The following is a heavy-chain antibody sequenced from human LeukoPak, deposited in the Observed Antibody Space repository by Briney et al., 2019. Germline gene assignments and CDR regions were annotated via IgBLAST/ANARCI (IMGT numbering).Heavy chain of an antibody. Sequence: GGSLRLSCAASGFTLTAYLIHWVRQAPGKGLEWVAVMSSDGNAMFYADSVKGRFTISRDNSKNTLYLQMNSLRAEDTAVYYCVRESEYYFDHSASFDYWGQGTLVTVSS. CDR3: VRESEYYFDHSASFDY. V-gene: IGHV3-30-3*01. CDR2: MSSDGNAM. D-gene: IGHD3-22*01. J-gene: IGHJ4*02. CDR1: GFTLTAYL.